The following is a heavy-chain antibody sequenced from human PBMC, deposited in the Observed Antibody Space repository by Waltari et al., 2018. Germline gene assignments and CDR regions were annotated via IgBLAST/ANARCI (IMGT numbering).Heavy chain of an antibody. Sequence: EVQVVESGGGLIQPGGSLRLSCAASGFAVSDNYMSGVRQAPGKGLEWVAVIYSGVSAYSADAVKGRFTISRDSSENTFYLQMSSLRVEDTAVYYCARGPPISAKWELCWFDYWGQGTLVTVSS. CDR3: ARGPPISAKWELCWFDY. D-gene: IGHD3-16*01. V-gene: IGHV3-53*01. CDR2: IYSGVSA. J-gene: IGHJ4*02. CDR1: GFAVSDNY.